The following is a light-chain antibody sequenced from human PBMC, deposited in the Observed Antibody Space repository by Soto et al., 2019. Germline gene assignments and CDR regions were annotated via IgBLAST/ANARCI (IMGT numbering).Light chain of an antibody. CDR2: DVS. CDR1: SSDVGEYNY. V-gene: IGLV2-14*03. CDR3: CLYASSSNDV. Sequence: QSALTQPASVSGSPGQSITISCTGTSSDVGEYNYVSWFQQYPGKAPKLMIYDVSNRPSGVSNRFSGSTSGNPASLTISGLKPEDEADYYCCLYASSSNDVFGTGTQLTVL. J-gene: IGLJ1*01.